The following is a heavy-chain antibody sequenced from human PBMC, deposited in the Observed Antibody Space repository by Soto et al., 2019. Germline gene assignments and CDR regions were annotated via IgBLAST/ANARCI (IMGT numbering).Heavy chain of an antibody. D-gene: IGHD3-16*01. CDR3: TSDWDTTMTFEH. CDR1: GGTFSTYA. V-gene: IGHV1-24*01. CDR2: FDPENAET. J-gene: IGHJ4*02. Sequence: ASVKVSCTASGGTFSTYAIDWVRQAPGQGLEWMGGFDPENAETIIYSQKFQGRLTMTEDTSTDTAYMELSSLRSEDTAVYYCTSDWDTTMTFEHWGQGTLVTVSS.